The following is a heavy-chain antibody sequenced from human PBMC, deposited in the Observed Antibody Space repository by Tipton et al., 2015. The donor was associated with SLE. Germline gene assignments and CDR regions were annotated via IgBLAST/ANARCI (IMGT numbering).Heavy chain of an antibody. Sequence: QVQLVQSGAEVKKPGSSVKVSCKASGGTFSSYAISWVRQAPGQGLEWMGWISAYNGNTNYAQKLQGRVTMTTDTSTSTAYMELRSLRSDDTAVYYCARDSWYGLNWKGEGSDYWGQGTLVTVSS. J-gene: IGHJ4*02. CDR3: ARDSWYGLNWKGEGSDY. D-gene: IGHD1-20*01. CDR1: GGTFSSYA. V-gene: IGHV1-18*01. CDR2: ISAYNGNT.